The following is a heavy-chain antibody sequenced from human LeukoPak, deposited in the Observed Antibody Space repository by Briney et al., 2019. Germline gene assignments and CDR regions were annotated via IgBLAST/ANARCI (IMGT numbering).Heavy chain of an antibody. V-gene: IGHV3-30*18. Sequence: GGSLRLSCAVSGFTFSSYGMHWVRQAPGKGLEWVAAISYDGSNRYYGDSVKGRLTISRDTPKRTLYLEMNSLRAEDTAVYYCAKDRGGIVGATTGYGLGVWGQGTTVTVSS. D-gene: IGHD1-26*01. J-gene: IGHJ6*02. CDR2: ISYDGSNR. CDR3: AKDRGGIVGATTGYGLGV. CDR1: GFTFSSYG.